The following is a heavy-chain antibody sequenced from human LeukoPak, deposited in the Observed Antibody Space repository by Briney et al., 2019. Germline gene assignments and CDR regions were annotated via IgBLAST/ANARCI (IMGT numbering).Heavy chain of an antibody. Sequence: GGSLRLSCAASGFTFSNYGMHWVRQAPGKGLEWMSFIRYDGNGKYNADSVKGRFTISRDNSKNTLYMQMNSLRPEDTAVYSCARGADGVSSSSRGWFDPWGQGTLVTVSS. CDR3: ARGADGVSSSSRGWFDP. CDR1: GFTFSNYG. D-gene: IGHD2-2*01. J-gene: IGHJ5*02. CDR2: IRYDGNGK. V-gene: IGHV3-30*02.